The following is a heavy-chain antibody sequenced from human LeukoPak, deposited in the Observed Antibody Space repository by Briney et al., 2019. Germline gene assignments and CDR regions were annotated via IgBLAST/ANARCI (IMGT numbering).Heavy chain of an antibody. D-gene: IGHD3-9*01. CDR2: IDPSGSA. J-gene: IGHJ6*02. V-gene: IGHV4-59*01. CDR3: ARDHWLFSSKTWYYYGMDV. Sequence: SETLSLTCVVSGGSISPYYWSWIRQSPGKGLEWIGYIDPSGSASYNPSLKSRVTIFVDTSKNLVSLILTSVSASDTAIYYCARDHWLFSSKTWYYYGMDVWAKGPRSSSP. CDR1: GGSISPYY.